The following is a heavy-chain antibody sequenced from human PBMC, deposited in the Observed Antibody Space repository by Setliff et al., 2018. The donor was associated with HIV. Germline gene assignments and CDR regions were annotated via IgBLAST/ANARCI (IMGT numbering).Heavy chain of an antibody. Sequence: SETLSLTCTVSGGSISSYYWSWIRQPAGKGLEWIGHIYYTGSTSYNPSLRSRVTISVDTSKNHFSLKMNSVTAADTAVYYCARGPSGYYYYYAMDVWGQGTTVTVSS. CDR1: GGSISSYY. J-gene: IGHJ6*02. CDR3: ARGPSGYYYYYAMDV. CDR2: IYYTGST. V-gene: IGHV4-59*12.